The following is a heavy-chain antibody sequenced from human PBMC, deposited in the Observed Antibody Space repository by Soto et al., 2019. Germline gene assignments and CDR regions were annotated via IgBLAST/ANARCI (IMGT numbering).Heavy chain of an antibody. CDR1: GDSVSSNSAA. Sequence: SRTLSLTCAISGDSVSSNSAAWNWIRQSPSRGLEWLGRTYYRSKWYNDYAVSVKSRITINPDTSKNQFSLQLNSVTPEDTAVYYCARYRRGIGLRDYYGMDVWGQGTTVTVSS. D-gene: IGHD3-10*01. CDR2: TYYRSKWYN. CDR3: ARYRRGIGLRDYYGMDV. V-gene: IGHV6-1*01. J-gene: IGHJ6*02.